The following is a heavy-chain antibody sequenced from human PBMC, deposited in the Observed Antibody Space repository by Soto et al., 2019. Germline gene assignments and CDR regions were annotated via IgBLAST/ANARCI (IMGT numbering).Heavy chain of an antibody. CDR2: IYYSGST. Sequence: SETLSLTCTVSGGSISSYYWSWIRQPPGKGLEWIGYIYYSGSTNYNPSLKSRVTISVDTSKNQFSLKLSSVTAADTAVYYCARFAQGVYGPYSWFDPSDQGTLVTVST. CDR3: ARFAQGVYGPYSWFDP. J-gene: IGHJ5*02. CDR1: GGSISSYY. D-gene: IGHD4-17*01. V-gene: IGHV4-59*01.